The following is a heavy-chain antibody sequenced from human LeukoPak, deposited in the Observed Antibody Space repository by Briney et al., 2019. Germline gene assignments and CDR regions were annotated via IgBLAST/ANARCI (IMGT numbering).Heavy chain of an antibody. J-gene: IGHJ4*02. D-gene: IGHD3-10*01. Sequence: SETLSLTCAVSGGSISSGGYYWSWIRQHPGKGLEWIGYIYYSGSAYYNPSLKSRVTISVDTSENQFSLKLSSVTAADTAVYYCARVNYGSATKEDYWGQGTLVTVSS. CDR2: IYYSGSA. CDR1: GGSISSGGYY. V-gene: IGHV4-31*11. CDR3: ARVNYGSATKEDY.